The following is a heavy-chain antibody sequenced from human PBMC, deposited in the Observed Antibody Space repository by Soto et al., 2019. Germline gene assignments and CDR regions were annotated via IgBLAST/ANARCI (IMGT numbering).Heavy chain of an antibody. CDR3: ATDAEMATKHWFDP. CDR2: FDPEDGET. D-gene: IGHD5-12*01. Sequence: ASVKVSCKVSGYTLTELSMHWVRQAPGKGLEWMGGFDPEDGETIYAQKFQGRVTMTEDTSTDTAYMELSSLRSEDTAVYYCATDAEMATKHWFDPWGQGTLVTV. V-gene: IGHV1-24*01. J-gene: IGHJ5*02. CDR1: GYTLTELS.